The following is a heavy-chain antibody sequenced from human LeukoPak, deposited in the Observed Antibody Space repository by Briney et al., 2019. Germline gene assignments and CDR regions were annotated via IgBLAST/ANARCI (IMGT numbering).Heavy chain of an antibody. V-gene: IGHV1-18*01. CDR2: MSAYNGNT. CDR3: ARAAYDYYDSSGYRMAFDI. Sequence: GASVKVSCKASGYTFTSYGISWVRQAPGQGLEWTGWMSAYNGNTNYAQKLQGRVTMTTDTSTSTAYMELRSLRSDDTAVYYCARAAYDYYDSSGYRMAFDIWGQGTMVTVSS. D-gene: IGHD3-22*01. CDR1: GYTFTSYG. J-gene: IGHJ3*02.